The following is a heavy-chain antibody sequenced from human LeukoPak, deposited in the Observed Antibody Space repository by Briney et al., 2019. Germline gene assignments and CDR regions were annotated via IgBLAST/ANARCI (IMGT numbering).Heavy chain of an antibody. CDR2: ISTSGHST. D-gene: IGHD2-8*01. V-gene: IGHV3-23*01. CDR3: ASEGPNFDY. J-gene: IGHJ4*02. Sequence: PGGSLRLSCAASGFTFSSFAMSWVRQAPGKGLEWVSVISTSGHSTHYADSVKGWFTISRDNSENTVYLQMNSLRAEDTAVYYCASEGPNFDYWGQGTLVTVSS. CDR1: GFTFSSFA.